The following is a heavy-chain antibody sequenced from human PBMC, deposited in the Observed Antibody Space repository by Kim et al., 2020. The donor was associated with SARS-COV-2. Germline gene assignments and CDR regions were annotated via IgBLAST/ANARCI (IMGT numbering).Heavy chain of an antibody. CDR3: ARGAWRDMDY. D-gene: IGHD2-15*01. V-gene: IGHV4-59*09. J-gene: IGHJ4*02. CDR2: ST. Sequence: STNYNPSLKSRVTISVDTSKNQFSLKLSSVTAADTAVYYCARGAWRDMDYWGQGTLVTVSS.